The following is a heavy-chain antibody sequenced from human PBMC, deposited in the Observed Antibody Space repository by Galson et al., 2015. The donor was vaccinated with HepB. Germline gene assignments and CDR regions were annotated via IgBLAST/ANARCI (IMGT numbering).Heavy chain of an antibody. CDR3: AKAYYYDSSAYCYAIREYWYFDL. Sequence: LRLSCAASGFTFSSYAMTWVRQAPGKGLEWVSVISGSGGSTYYADSVKGRFTISGDNSKNTLYLQMKSLRAEDTAVYYCAKAYYYDSSAYCYAIREYWYFDLWGRGTLVTVSS. CDR2: ISGSGGST. CDR1: GFTFSSYA. J-gene: IGHJ2*01. V-gene: IGHV3-23*01. D-gene: IGHD3-22*01.